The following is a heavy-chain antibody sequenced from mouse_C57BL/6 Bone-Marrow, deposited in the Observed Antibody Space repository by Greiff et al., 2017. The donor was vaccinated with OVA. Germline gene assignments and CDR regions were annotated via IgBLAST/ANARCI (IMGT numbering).Heavy chain of an antibody. CDR1: GYTFTSYW. V-gene: IGHV1-55*01. CDR3: ARYDYDSWYFDV. Sequence: QVQLQQPGAELVKPGASVKMSCKASGYTFTSYWITWVKQRPGQGLEWIGDIYPGSGSTNYNEKFKSKATLTVDTSSSTAYMQLSSLTSEDSAVYDCARYDYDSWYFDVWGTGTTVTVSS. CDR2: IYPGSGST. J-gene: IGHJ1*03. D-gene: IGHD2-4*01.